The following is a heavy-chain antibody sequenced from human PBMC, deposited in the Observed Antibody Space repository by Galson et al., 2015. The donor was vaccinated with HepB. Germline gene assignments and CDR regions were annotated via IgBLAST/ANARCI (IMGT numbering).Heavy chain of an antibody. CDR1: GFTFSSSA. V-gene: IGHV1-58*01. D-gene: IGHD3-16*01. CDR2: IVVGSGYT. CDR3: AAALSEEGGL. Sequence: SVKVSCKASGFTFSSSAVQWVRQTRGQRLEWIGRIVVGSGYTNYAQNFQERVTITRDMSTRTAYMELSSLRSDDTAVYYCAAALSEEGGLWGQGTLVIVSS. J-gene: IGHJ4*02.